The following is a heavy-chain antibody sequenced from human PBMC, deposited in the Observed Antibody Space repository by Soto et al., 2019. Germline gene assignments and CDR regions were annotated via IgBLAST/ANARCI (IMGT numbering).Heavy chain of an antibody. CDR2: IYYSGST. CDR1: GGSISSSSYS. D-gene: IGHD2-2*02. Sequence: SETLSLTCTVSGGSISSSSYSWGWIRQHPEKGLEWIGSIYYSGSTYYNASLKSRVTISVDTSKNMFSLKLSSVTAADTAVYYCARHNRGHSSSPNCYTAYWGQGTLVTVAS. J-gene: IGHJ4*01. V-gene: IGHV4-39*01. CDR3: ARHNRGHSSSPNCYTAY.